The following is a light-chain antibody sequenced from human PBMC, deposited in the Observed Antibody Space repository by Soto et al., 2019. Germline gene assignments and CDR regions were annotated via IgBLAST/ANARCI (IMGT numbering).Light chain of an antibody. Sequence: QSALTQPASVSGSPGHSITISCTGTSSDVGDYNLVSWYQQHPGKAPKLIVYEGNKRPSGVYNRFSGSKSGNTARLKISGLQAEDEAEYYFCSNVGSSTKVFGGGTKLTVL. J-gene: IGLJ2*01. CDR1: SSDVGDYNL. V-gene: IGLV2-23*01. CDR3: CSNVGSSTKV. CDR2: EGN.